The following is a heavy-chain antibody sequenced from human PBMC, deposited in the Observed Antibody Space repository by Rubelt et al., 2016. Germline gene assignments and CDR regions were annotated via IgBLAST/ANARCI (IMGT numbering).Heavy chain of an antibody. J-gene: IGHJ4*02. D-gene: IGHD3-22*01. CDR3: ARGGYYYDSSGYYPFGY. CDR2: IRYDGSNK. Sequence: GMHWVRQAPGKGLEWVAFIRYDGSNKYYADSVKGRFTISRDNSKNTLYLQMNSLRAEDTAVYYCARGGYYYDSSGYYPFGYWGQGTLVTVSS. CDR1: G. V-gene: IGHV3-30*02.